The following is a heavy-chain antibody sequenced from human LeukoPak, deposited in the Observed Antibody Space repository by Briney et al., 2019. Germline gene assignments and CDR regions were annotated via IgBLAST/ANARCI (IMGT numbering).Heavy chain of an antibody. CDR3: AKDPTYYYDSSGRSTPFDF. D-gene: IGHD3-22*01. CDR2: ISDSGGST. J-gene: IGHJ4*02. V-gene: IGHV3-23*01. Sequence: HSGGSLRLSCAASGFTFSSYAMSWVRQAPGKGLEWVSAISDSGGSTYYADSVKGRFTISRDNSKNTLYLQMNSLRAEDTAVYYCAKDPTYYYDSSGRSTPFDFWGQGTLVTVSS. CDR1: GFTFSSYA.